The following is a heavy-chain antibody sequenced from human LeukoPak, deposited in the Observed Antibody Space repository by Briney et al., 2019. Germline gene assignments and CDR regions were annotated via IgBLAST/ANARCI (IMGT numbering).Heavy chain of an antibody. CDR3: ARRVIAAAGTLDY. V-gene: IGHV4-39*01. Sequence: PSETLSLTCTVSGGSISSSSSYWGWIRQPPGKGLEWIRSIYYSASTYYNPSLKSPVTISVDTSKTRFSLKLSSVTAADTAVYYCARRVIAAAGTLDYWGQGTLVTVSS. CDR1: GGSISSSSSY. D-gene: IGHD6-13*01. J-gene: IGHJ4*02. CDR2: IYYSAST.